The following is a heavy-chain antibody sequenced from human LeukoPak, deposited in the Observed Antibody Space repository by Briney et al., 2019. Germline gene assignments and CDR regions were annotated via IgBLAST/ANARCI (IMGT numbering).Heavy chain of an antibody. Sequence: GASVKVSCKASGYTFTSYGISWVRQAPGQGLEWMGWISAYNGNTNYAQKLQGRVTMTTDTSTSTAYMELRSLRSDDTAVYYCARDLNLYYDYVWGSYRYTGSDYWGQGTLVTVSS. CDR1: GYTFTSYG. J-gene: IGHJ4*02. CDR3: ARDLNLYYDYVWGSYRYTGSDY. D-gene: IGHD3-16*02. CDR2: ISAYNGNT. V-gene: IGHV1-18*01.